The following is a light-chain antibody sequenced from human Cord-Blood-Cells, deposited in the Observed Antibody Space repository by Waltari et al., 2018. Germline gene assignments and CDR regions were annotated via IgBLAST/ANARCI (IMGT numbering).Light chain of an antibody. V-gene: IGKV1-39*01. CDR3: QQSYSTLWT. J-gene: IGKJ1*01. CDR2: AAS. Sequence: DIQMTQPPSPLSASVVDRVTITCRASQSISSYLNWYQQKPGNAPKLLIYAASSLQSGVPSRFSGSGSGTDFTLTISSLQPEDFATYYCQQSYSTLWTFGQGTKVEIK. CDR1: QSISSY.